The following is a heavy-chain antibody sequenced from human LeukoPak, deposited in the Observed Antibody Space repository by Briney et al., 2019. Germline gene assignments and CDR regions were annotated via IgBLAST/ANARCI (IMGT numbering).Heavy chain of an antibody. CDR1: GFTFSSYW. V-gene: IGHV3-7*01. Sequence: PGGSLRLSCAASGFTFSSYWMSWVRQAPGKGLEWVANIKQDGSEKYYVDSVKGRFTISRDNAKNSLYLQMNSLRAEDTAMYYCASETTVPMYYFDYWGQGTLVTVSS. CDR2: IKQDGSEK. D-gene: IGHD4-17*01. CDR3: ASETTVPMYYFDY. J-gene: IGHJ4*02.